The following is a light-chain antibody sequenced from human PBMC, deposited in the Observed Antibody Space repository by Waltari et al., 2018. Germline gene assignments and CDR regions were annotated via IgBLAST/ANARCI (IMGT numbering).Light chain of an antibody. CDR2: WAS. J-gene: IGKJ1*01. Sequence: DIVMTQSPGSLAVSLGERATINCESSQSVLSRSNNKDYLAWYQQKSGQPPKLLIYWASTPESGAPARFSGSGSGTDFTLTINSLQAEDVAIYCCHKYNDLPWTFGPGTKVEIK. V-gene: IGKV4-1*01. CDR1: QSVLSRSNNKDY. CDR3: HKYNDLPWT.